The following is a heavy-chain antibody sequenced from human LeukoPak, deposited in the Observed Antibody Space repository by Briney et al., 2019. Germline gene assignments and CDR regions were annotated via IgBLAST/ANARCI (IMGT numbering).Heavy chain of an antibody. D-gene: IGHD6-13*01. Sequence: ASVKVSCKASGGTFSSYAISWVRQAPGQGLEWMGGIIPIFGTANYAQKFQGRVTITADESTSTAYMELSSLRSEDTAVYYCARISVRIAAAWDNDYWGQGTLVTVSS. CDR1: GGTFSSYA. CDR2: IIPIFGTA. V-gene: IGHV1-69*13. CDR3: ARISVRIAAAWDNDY. J-gene: IGHJ4*02.